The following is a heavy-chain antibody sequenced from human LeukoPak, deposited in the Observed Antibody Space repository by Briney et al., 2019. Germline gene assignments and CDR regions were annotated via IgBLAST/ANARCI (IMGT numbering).Heavy chain of an antibody. CDR3: VKGDKYSSGWYAFDY. V-gene: IGHV3-64D*06. D-gene: IGHD6-19*01. J-gene: IGHJ4*02. CDR2: ISSNGGST. Sequence: GGPLRLSCSASGFTFSSYAMHWVRQAPGKGLEYVSAISSNGGSTYYADSVKGRFTISRDNSKNTLYLQMSSLRAEDTAVYYCVKGDKYSSGWYAFDYWGQGTLVTVSS. CDR1: GFTFSSYA.